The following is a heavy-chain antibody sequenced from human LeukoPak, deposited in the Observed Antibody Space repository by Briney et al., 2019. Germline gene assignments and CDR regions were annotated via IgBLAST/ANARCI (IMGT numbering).Heavy chain of an antibody. V-gene: IGHV3-11*04. CDR3: ARGFRRYYYYMDV. CDR1: GFTFSDYY. Sequence: GGSLRLSCAASGFTFSDYYMSWIRQAPGKGLEWVSYISSSGSFIYYADSVKGRFTISRDNAKNSLYLQMNSLRAEDTAVYYCARGFRRYYYYMDVWGKGTTVTVSS. CDR2: ISSSGSFI. D-gene: IGHD3-10*01. J-gene: IGHJ6*03.